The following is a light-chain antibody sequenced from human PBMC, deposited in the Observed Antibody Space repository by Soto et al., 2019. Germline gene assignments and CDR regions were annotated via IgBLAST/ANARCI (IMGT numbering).Light chain of an antibody. Sequence: QSVLTQPASVSGSPGQSITISCTGTSSDVGGYNYVSWYQQHPGKAPKLMIYEVSNRPSGVSNRFSGSKSGNTASLTISGLQAEAEADYNCSSYTSSSTPVFGGGTKLTVL. CDR3: SSYTSSSTPV. CDR1: SSDVGGYNY. J-gene: IGLJ2*01. CDR2: EVS. V-gene: IGLV2-14*01.